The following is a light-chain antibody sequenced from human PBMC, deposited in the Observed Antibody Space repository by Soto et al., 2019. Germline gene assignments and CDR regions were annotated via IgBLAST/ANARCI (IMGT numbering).Light chain of an antibody. CDR3: SSYTSSTSVA. J-gene: IGLJ2*01. Sequence: QSALTQPASVSGSPGQSITISCTGTSSDVGGYNYVSWYQQHPGKAPKLIIYAVSNRPSGVSHRFSGSKSGNTASLAISGLQAEDEAEYYCSSYTSSTSVAFGGGTKVT. CDR2: AVS. CDR1: SSDVGGYNY. V-gene: IGLV2-14*01.